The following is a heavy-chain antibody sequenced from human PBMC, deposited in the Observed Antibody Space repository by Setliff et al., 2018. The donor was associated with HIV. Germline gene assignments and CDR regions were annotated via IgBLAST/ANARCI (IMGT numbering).Heavy chain of an antibody. V-gene: IGHV3-48*03. CDR1: GFTFSSFE. CDR3: AGDDSNYRQHGMDV. D-gene: IGHD4-4*01. Sequence: GGSLRLSCAASGFTFSSFEMNWVRQTPGKGLEWVSYISTSGRTVYYADSVKGRFTTSRDNAKNSLYLQMNSLRAEDTAVYYCAGDDSNYRQHGMDVWGQGTTVTVSS. CDR2: ISTSGRTV. J-gene: IGHJ6*02.